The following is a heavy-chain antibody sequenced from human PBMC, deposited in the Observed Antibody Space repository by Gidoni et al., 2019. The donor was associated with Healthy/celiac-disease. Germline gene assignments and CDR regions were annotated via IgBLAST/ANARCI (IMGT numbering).Heavy chain of an antibody. V-gene: IGHV1-18*01. CDR1: GYTFTSYG. CDR2: ISAYNGNT. J-gene: IGHJ5*02. D-gene: IGHD3-10*01. CDR3: ARDPNYYGSGSYPRFDP. Sequence: QVQLVQSGAEVKKPGASVKVSCKASGYTFTSYGISWVRQAPGQGREWMGWISAYNGNTNYAQKLQGRVTMTTDTSTSTAYMELRSLRSDDTAVYYCARDPNYYGSGSYPRFDPWGQGTLVTVSS.